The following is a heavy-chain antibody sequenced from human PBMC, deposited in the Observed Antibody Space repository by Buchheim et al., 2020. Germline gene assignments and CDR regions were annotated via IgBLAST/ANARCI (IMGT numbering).Heavy chain of an antibody. CDR3: TRPSEGSGSVWFDP. V-gene: IGHV3-74*01. D-gene: IGHD3-3*01. CDR1: GFTFSNYW. CDR2: INSDGSST. J-gene: IGHJ5*02. Sequence: EVQLVESGGGLVQPGGSLRLSCAASGFTFSNYWMHWVRQAPGKGLVWVSHINSDGSSTNYADSVKGRFTISRDKAKNTLYLQMNSLRAEDTAVYYCTRPSEGSGSVWFDPWGQGTL.